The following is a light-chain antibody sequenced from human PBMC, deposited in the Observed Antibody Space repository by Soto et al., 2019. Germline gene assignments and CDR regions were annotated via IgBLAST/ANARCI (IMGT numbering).Light chain of an antibody. J-gene: IGKJ5*01. V-gene: IGKV1-39*01. Sequence: DIQLTQSPSPLSASVGDRVAITCLASQSISTYLNWYQQKPGKAPKVLIYAASNLQSGVQPRFSGSGSGTDFTLTISSLQPEDVATYFCQQSYRTPITFGQGTRLEIQ. CDR3: QQSYRTPIT. CDR2: AAS. CDR1: QSISTY.